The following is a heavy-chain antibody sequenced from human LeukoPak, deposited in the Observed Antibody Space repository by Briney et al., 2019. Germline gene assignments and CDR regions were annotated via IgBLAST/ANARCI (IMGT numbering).Heavy chain of an antibody. D-gene: IGHD2-15*01. V-gene: IGHV3-66*01. Sequence: GGSLRLSCAASGFTFSSNYMSWVRQAPGKGLEWVSVIYSGGSTYYADSVKGRFTISRDNSKNTLYLQMNSLRAEDTAVYYCARDRGYCSGGSCYDYYYGMDVWGQGTTVTVSS. J-gene: IGHJ6*02. CDR2: IYSGGST. CDR1: GFTFSSNY. CDR3: ARDRGYCSGGSCYDYYYGMDV.